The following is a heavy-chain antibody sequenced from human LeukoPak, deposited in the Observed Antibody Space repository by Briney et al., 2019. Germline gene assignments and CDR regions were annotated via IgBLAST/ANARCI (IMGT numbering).Heavy chain of an antibody. V-gene: IGHV3-48*04. CDR3: ARGHDYGESTNGV. CDR2: ISSSSSTI. J-gene: IGHJ4*02. CDR1: GFTFSSYS. D-gene: IGHD4-17*01. Sequence: GGSLRLSCAASGFTFSSYSMNWVRQAPGKGLEWVSYISSSSSTIYYADSVKGRFTISRDNAKNSLYLQMNSLRAEDTAVYYCARGHDYGESTNGVWGQGTLVTVSS.